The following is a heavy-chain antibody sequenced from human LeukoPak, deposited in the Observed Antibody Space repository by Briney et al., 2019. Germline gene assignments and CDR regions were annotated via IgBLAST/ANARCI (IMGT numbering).Heavy chain of an antibody. V-gene: IGHV4-38-2*02. CDR2: IYHSGST. CDR1: GFSINNGYY. J-gene: IGHJ3*02. Sequence: PSETLSLTCTVSGFSINNGYYWGWIRQPPGKGLEWIGSIYHSGSTYYNPSLKSRVTISVDTSKNQFSLKLSSVTAADTAVYYCAREWRADAFDIWGQGTMVTVSS. D-gene: IGHD5-24*01. CDR3: AREWRADAFDI.